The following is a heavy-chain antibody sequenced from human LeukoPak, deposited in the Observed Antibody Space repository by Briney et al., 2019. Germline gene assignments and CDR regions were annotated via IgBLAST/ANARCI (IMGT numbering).Heavy chain of an antibody. CDR1: GFTFSSYA. D-gene: IGHD2-2*01. CDR2: ISGSGGST. CDR3: ARPDCSSTSCYARNYYYGMDV. Sequence: PGGSLRLSCAASGFTFSSYAMSWVRQAPGKGLEWVSAISGSGGSTYYADSVKGRFTISRDNSKNTLYLQMNSLRAEDTAVYYCARPDCSSTSCYARNYYYGMDVWGQGTTVTVSS. V-gene: IGHV3-23*01. J-gene: IGHJ6*02.